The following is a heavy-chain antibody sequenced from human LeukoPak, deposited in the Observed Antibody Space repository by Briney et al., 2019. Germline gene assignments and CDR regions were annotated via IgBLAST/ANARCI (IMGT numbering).Heavy chain of an antibody. Sequence: GGSLRLSCAASGFIFSNYAMIWVRQAPGKGLEWVSRINSDGSSTSYADSVKGRFTISRDNAKNTLYLQMNSLRAEDTAVYYCARDNAVHYDILTGYSYWGQGTLVTVSS. V-gene: IGHV3-74*01. CDR2: INSDGSST. CDR3: ARDNAVHYDILTGYSY. CDR1: GFIFSNYA. J-gene: IGHJ4*02. D-gene: IGHD3-9*01.